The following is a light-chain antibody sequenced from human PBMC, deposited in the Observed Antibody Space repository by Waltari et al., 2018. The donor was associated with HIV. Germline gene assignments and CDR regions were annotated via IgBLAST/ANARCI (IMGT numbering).Light chain of an antibody. CDR1: FSDVGGYNS. V-gene: IGLV2-14*03. CDR3: SSYTTSSTYV. CDR2: HVC. Sequence: QSALTQPASVSGSPGQSITISCTGTFSDVGGYNSVSWYQKHPGKAPKLMIYHVCKRPSVVSNRFSRAKSGNTSSLTISGLQAEDEADYYCSSYTTSSTYVFGTGAKVTVL. J-gene: IGLJ1*01.